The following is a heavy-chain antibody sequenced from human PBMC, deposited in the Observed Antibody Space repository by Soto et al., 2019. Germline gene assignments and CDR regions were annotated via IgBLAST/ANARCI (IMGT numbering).Heavy chain of an antibody. D-gene: IGHD2-8*01. CDR2: ISGSGGST. CDR1: GFTFSSYA. J-gene: IGHJ4*02. CDR3: AEAGALDIVLMGYTYYFDY. V-gene: IGHV3-23*01. Sequence: GGSLRLSCAASGFTFSSYAMSWVRQAPGKGLEWVSAISGSGGSTYYADSVKVRFTISRDNSKNTLYLQMNSLRAEDTAVYYCAEAGALDIVLMGYTYYFDYWGQGTLVTVSS.